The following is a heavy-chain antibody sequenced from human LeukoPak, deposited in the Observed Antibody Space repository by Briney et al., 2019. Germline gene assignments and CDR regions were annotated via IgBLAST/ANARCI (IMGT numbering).Heavy chain of an antibody. V-gene: IGHV5-10-1*01. Sequence: GRIDPRDSYTNYSPSFQGHVTISADKSISTAYLQWSSLKASDTAMYYCASYDFWSGYESAFDIWGQGTMVTVSS. CDR2: IDPRDSYT. D-gene: IGHD3-3*01. CDR3: ASYDFWSGYESAFDI. J-gene: IGHJ3*02.